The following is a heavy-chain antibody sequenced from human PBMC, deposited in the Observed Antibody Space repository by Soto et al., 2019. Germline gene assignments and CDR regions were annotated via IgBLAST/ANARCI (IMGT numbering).Heavy chain of an antibody. CDR1: GFTFGNYV. CDR3: AKRLEISTSYFFDS. V-gene: IGHV3-23*01. Sequence: AGGSLRLSCAASGFTFGNYVMVWVRPAPGKGLEWVSGVSGSGSSTYYTDSVKGRLTISRDNSKNTVYLQMDSLRAEDTAIYYCAKRLEISTSYFFDSWGHGTLVTVSS. J-gene: IGHJ4*01. CDR2: VSGSGSST. D-gene: IGHD1-1*01.